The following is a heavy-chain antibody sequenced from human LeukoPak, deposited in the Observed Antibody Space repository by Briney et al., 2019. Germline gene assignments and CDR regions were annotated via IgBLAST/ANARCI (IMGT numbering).Heavy chain of an antibody. V-gene: IGHV1-18*01. Sequence: ASVKVSCKASGYTFTNYGISWVRQAPGQGLEWVGWISGHNDNAHYAQKLQGRVTMTRETSTSTVYMELRSLSSDDTAIYFCVRDGNDVMDYWAQGTLVTVSS. CDR3: VRDGNDVMDY. CDR2: ISGHNDNA. J-gene: IGHJ4*02. CDR1: GYTFTNYG. D-gene: IGHD1-1*01.